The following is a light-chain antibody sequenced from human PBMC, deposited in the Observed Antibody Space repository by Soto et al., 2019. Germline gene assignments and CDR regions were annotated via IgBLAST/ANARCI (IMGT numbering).Light chain of an antibody. CDR3: CSFTNITYV. Sequence: QSVLTQPASVSGSPGQSITISCTGTTSDVGGYNYVTWYQQYPGQAPKIIIYDGNRRPPGVSDRFSGSKSGNTASLTVSDLQAGDEADYFCCSFTNITYVFGTGTKVTVL. CDR1: TSDVGGYNY. J-gene: IGLJ1*01. V-gene: IGLV2-14*03. CDR2: DGN.